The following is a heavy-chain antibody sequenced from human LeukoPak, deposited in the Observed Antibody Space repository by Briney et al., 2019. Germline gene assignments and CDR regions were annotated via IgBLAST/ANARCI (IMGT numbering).Heavy chain of an antibody. Sequence: SETLSLTCAVYGGSFSGYYWSWIRQPPGKGLEWIGEINHSGSTNYNPSLKSRVTISVDTSKNQFSLKLSSVTAADTAVYYCARGRYWIQLWLRAPSSDPWGQGTLVTVSS. J-gene: IGHJ5*02. D-gene: IGHD5-18*01. CDR2: INHSGST. CDR3: ARGRYWIQLWLRAPSSDP. CDR1: GGSFSGYY. V-gene: IGHV4-34*01.